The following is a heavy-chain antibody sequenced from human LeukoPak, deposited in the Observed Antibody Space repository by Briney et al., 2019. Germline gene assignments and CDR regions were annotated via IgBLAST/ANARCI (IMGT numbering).Heavy chain of an antibody. D-gene: IGHD3-10*01. CDR3: ARDPGSMVRGSRRGYDGNYYMDV. Sequence: KPGGSLRLSCAASGITFSSYAMSWIRQPAGKGLEWIGHIHTSGNTNYNPSLKSRVTISVDTSKNQFSLKLSSVTAADTAVYYCARDPGSMVRGSRRGYDGNYYMDVWGKGTTVTISS. J-gene: IGHJ6*03. CDR2: IHTSGNT. CDR1: GITFSSYA. V-gene: IGHV4-4*07.